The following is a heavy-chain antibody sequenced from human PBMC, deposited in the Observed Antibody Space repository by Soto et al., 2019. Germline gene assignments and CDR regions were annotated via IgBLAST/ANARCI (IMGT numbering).Heavy chain of an antibody. D-gene: IGHD3-10*01. J-gene: IGHJ4*02. CDR2: ISGSGGST. CDR1: GFTFSSYA. CDR3: AKGRWFGELLTYYFDY. V-gene: IGHV3-23*01. Sequence: EVQLLESGGGLVQPGGSLRLSCAASGFTFSSYAMSWVRQAPGKGLEWVSAISGSGGSTYYADSVKGRFTISRDNSKNTLYLQMNSRRAEDTAVYYCAKGRWFGELLTYYFDYWGQGTLVTVSS.